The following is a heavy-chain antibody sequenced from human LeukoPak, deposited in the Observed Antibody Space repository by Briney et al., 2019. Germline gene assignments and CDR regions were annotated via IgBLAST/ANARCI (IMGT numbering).Heavy chain of an antibody. CDR3: ARARQGGLYYYYYMDV. CDR1: GYTFTSYG. D-gene: IGHD1-26*01. V-gene: IGHV1-18*01. J-gene: IGHJ6*03. Sequence: GSVKVSCKASGYTFTSYGISWVRQAPGQGLEWMGWISAYNGNTNYAQKLQGRVTMTTDTSTSTAYMELRSLRSDDTAVYYCARARQGGLYYYYYMDVWGKGTTVTVSS. CDR2: ISAYNGNT.